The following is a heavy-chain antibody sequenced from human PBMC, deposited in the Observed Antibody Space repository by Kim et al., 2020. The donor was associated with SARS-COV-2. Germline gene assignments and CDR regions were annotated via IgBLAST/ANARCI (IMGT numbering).Heavy chain of an antibody. CDR2: IGSDGTNK. CDR3: AIGDVVAVPAALGY. D-gene: IGHD2-2*01. V-gene: IGHV3-33*01. J-gene: IGHJ4*02. CDR1: GFTFSAYG. Sequence: GGSLRLSCAASGFTFSAYGMHWVRQAPGKGLEWVAVIGSDGTNKYYADSVKGRFTISRDNSKNTLYLQMNSLRAEDTAVYYCAIGDVVAVPAALGYWGQGTLVTVSS.